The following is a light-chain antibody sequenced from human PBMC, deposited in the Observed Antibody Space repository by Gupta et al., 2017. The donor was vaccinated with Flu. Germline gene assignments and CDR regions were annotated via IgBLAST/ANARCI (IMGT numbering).Light chain of an antibody. CDR3: QQYGSSPRYT. V-gene: IGKV3-20*01. CDR2: GAS. J-gene: IGKJ2*01. CDR1: QSVSSSY. Sequence: EIVLTQSPGTLSLSPGERATLSCRASQSVSSSYLAWYQQKPGQAPRLLIYGASSRDTGIPDRFSGSGSGTDLTLTISRREPEDFAVYYCQQYGSSPRYTFGQGTXLEIK.